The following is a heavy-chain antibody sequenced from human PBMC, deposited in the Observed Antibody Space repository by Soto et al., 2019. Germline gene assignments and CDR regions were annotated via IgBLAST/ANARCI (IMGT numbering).Heavy chain of an antibody. D-gene: IGHD1-1*01. CDR3: VRESGETWSDEDH. V-gene: IGHV4-4*07. CDR2: ITINANT. CDR1: GAYISDFS. Sequence: PSDTLSLTFRVTGAYISDFSWTWIRQPAGRGLEWIGRITINANTQKNPSFKSPVTMSIDTSRKHFSLNLQSATAPDTALYYCVRESGETWSDEDHWGPGTLVTVSS. J-gene: IGHJ4*02.